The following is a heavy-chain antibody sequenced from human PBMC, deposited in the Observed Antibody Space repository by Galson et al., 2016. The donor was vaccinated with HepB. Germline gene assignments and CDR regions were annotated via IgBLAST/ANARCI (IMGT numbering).Heavy chain of an antibody. CDR1: GFTFSSYA. CDR3: ARDDDYVWGTYRYTRTVPLYYFDY. Sequence: SLRLSCAASGFTFSSYAMHWVRQAPGKGLEWVAVISFDGSNNFCADSVKGRFTISRDNSKNTLYLQMDSLRAEDTAVYYCARDDDYVWGTYRYTRTVPLYYFDYWGQGTLVTVSS. V-gene: IGHV3-30-3*01. J-gene: IGHJ4*02. D-gene: IGHD3-16*02. CDR2: ISFDGSNN.